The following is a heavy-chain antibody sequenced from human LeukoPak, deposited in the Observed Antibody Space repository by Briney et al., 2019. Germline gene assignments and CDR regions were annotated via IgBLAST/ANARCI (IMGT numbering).Heavy chain of an antibody. J-gene: IGHJ3*02. D-gene: IGHD3-10*01. CDR1: GFTFSSYA. Sequence: GGSLRLSCAASGFTFSSYAMSWVRQAPGKGLEWVSAISGSGGSTYYADSVKGRFTISRDNSKNTLYLQMNSLRAEDTAVYYCAKDRSYYGSGSYPDAFDIWGQGTMVTVSS. CDR3: AKDRSYYGSGSYPDAFDI. V-gene: IGHV3-23*01. CDR2: ISGSGGST.